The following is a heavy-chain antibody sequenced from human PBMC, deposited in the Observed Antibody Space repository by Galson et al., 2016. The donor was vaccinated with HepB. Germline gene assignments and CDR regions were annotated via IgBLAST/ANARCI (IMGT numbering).Heavy chain of an antibody. J-gene: IGHJ4*01. CDR3: VTVRAGCSTSRCYFET. V-gene: IGHV4-4*02. CDR1: GASISSATW. D-gene: IGHD6-13*01. Sequence: SETLSLTCTVSGASISSATWWTWVRQTPGKGLEWIGEINHERGGITYYNPSLRSRVTISLDKSQNQFSLTLTSVTAADTAADYCVTVRAGCSTSRCYFETWGQGTLVTVSS. CDR2: INHERGGIT.